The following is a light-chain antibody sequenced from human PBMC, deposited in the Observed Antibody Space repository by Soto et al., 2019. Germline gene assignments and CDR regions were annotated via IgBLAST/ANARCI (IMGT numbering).Light chain of an antibody. J-gene: IGKJ1*01. Sequence: EIVMTQSPATLSVSTGERATLSCRASQSVSSNLAWYQQKPGQAPWLLIYGASTMATGIPARFSGSGSGTEFTLTISILQSEDFAIYFCQQYNNWPPDRTFGQGNKLEIK. CDR3: QQYNNWPPDRT. CDR2: GAS. CDR1: QSVSSN. V-gene: IGKV3-15*01.